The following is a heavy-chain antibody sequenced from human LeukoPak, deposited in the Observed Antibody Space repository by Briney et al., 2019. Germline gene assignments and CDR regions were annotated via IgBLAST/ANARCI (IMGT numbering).Heavy chain of an antibody. CDR3: AKEPYDSSGYYFLSTDY. CDR1: GFTFSSYG. J-gene: IGHJ4*02. Sequence: GGSLRLSCAASGFTFSSYGMHWVRQAPGKGLEWVAVIWYDGSNKYYADSVKGRFTISRDNSKNTLYLQMNSLRAEDTAVYYCAKEPYDSSGYYFLSTDYWGQGTLVTVSS. CDR2: IWYDGSNK. D-gene: IGHD3-22*01. V-gene: IGHV3-33*06.